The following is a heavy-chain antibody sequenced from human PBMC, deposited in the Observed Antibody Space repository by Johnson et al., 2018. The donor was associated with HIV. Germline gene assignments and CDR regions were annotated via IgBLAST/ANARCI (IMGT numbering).Heavy chain of an antibody. Sequence: MQLVESGGGLVQPGGSLRLSCAASGFTVSSNYMSWVRQAPGKGLEWVSVIYSGGSTYYADSVKGRFTISRDNSKNTLYLQMNSLRAEDTALYYCARGRYYYDSRGVGAFDIWGQGTRVTVSS. J-gene: IGHJ3*02. CDR1: GFTVSSNY. V-gene: IGHV3-66*01. CDR3: ARGRYYYDSRGVGAFDI. D-gene: IGHD3-22*01. CDR2: IYSGGST.